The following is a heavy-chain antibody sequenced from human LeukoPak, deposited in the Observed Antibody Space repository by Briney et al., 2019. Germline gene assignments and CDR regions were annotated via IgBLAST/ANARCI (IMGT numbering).Heavy chain of an antibody. CDR3: ARDAGRGVSHNY. V-gene: IGHV1-69*01. Sequence: GASVKVSCKASGGTFSSYAISWVRQAPGQGLEWMGGIIPIFGTANYAQKFQVRVTITADESTSTAYMELSSLRSEDTAVYYCARDAGRGVSHNYWGQGALVTVSS. J-gene: IGHJ4*02. CDR1: GGTFSSYA. D-gene: IGHD3-3*01. CDR2: IIPIFGTA.